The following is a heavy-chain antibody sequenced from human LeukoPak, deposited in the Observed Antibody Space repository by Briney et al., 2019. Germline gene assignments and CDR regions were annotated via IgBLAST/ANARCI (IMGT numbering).Heavy chain of an antibody. Sequence: PGGSLRLSCAASGFTFSSYWMSWVRQAPGKGLEWVANIKQDGSEKYYVDSVKGRFTISRDNAKNTLYLQMNSLRAGDTAVYYCARGNFYSGSGSSPLDYWGQGTLVTVSS. CDR1: GFTFSSYW. CDR2: IKQDGSEK. V-gene: IGHV3-7*01. J-gene: IGHJ4*02. CDR3: ARGNFYSGSGSSPLDY. D-gene: IGHD3-10*01.